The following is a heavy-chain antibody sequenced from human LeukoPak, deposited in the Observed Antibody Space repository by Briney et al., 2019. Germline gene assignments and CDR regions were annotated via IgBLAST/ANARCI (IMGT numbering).Heavy chain of an antibody. V-gene: IGHV3-21*01. CDR1: GFTFSSYS. CDR2: ISSSSSYI. CDR3: ARDGGYSGSYGGFFDY. D-gene: IGHD1-26*01. Sequence: GGSLRLSCAASGFTFSSYSMNWVRQAPGKGLEWVSSISSSSSYIYYADSVKGRFTISRDNAKNSLYLQMNSLRAEDTAVYYCARDGGYSGSYGGFFDYWGQGTLVTVSS. J-gene: IGHJ4*02.